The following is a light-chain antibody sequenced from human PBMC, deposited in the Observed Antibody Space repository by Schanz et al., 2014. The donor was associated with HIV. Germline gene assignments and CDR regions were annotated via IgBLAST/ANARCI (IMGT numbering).Light chain of an antibody. V-gene: IGLV1-51*01. CDR3: GAWDSGRRAVV. Sequence: QSVLTQPPSVSAAPGQRVTISCSGSVLNIGRNSVSWYQQFPGTAPNLLIYDYHERPSEIRDRFSGSKSGQSATLAIIGLQAGDEADYYCGAWDSGRRAVVFGGGTKLTVL. CDR1: VLNIGRNS. CDR2: DYH. J-gene: IGLJ2*01.